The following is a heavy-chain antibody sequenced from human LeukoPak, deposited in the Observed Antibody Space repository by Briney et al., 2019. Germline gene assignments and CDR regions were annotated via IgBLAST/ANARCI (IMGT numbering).Heavy chain of an antibody. CDR3: ARGHSVGAYDY. D-gene: IGHD1-26*01. V-gene: IGHV4-34*01. CDR2: INHSGST. J-gene: IGHJ4*02. Sequence: SETLSLTCAVYGGSFSGYYWSWIRQPPGKGLEWIGEINHSGSTNYNPSLKSRVTISVDTSKNQFSLKLSSVTATDTAVYYCARGHSVGAYDYWGQGTLATVSS. CDR1: GGSFSGYY.